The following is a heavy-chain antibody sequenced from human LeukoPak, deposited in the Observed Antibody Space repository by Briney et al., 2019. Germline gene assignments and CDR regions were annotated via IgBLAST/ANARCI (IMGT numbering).Heavy chain of an antibody. J-gene: IGHJ4*02. CDR2: MNPNSGNT. CDR3: ARGGYDFWSGYYQDFDY. D-gene: IGHD3-3*01. V-gene: IGHV1-8*01. Sequence: ASVKVSCKASGYTFTSYDINWVRQATGQGLEWMGWMNPNSGNTGYAQKFQGRVTMTRNTSISTAYMELSSLRSEDTAVYYCARGGYDFWSGYYQDFDYWGQGTLVTVSP. CDR1: GYTFTSYD.